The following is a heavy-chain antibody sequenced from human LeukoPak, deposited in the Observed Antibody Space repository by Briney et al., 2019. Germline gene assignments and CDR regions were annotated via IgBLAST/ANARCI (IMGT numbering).Heavy chain of an antibody. CDR2: INHSGST. Sequence: SETLSLTCAVYGGSFIGYYWSWISQPPGKGMEWIGEINHSGSTNYNPSLKSRFTISVDTSKNQFSLKLSSVTAADTAVHYCASSRWCETETPKWKYYFDYWDQGTLVTVSS. D-gene: IGHD2-21*01. J-gene: IGHJ4*02. CDR3: ASSRWCETETPKWKYYFDY. CDR1: GGSFIGYY. V-gene: IGHV4-34*01.